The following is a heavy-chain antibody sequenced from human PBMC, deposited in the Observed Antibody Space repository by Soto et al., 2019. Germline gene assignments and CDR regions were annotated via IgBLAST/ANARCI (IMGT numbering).Heavy chain of an antibody. CDR3: AREYYYDSSGPNLNYYYGMDV. CDR2: ISVDNSNT. Sequence: GASVKVSCKASGYTFTNYGLSWVRQAPGQGLEWMGWISVDNSNTNYAQNLQGRVTMTTDTSTSTAYMELRSLRSDDTAVYYCAREYYYDSSGPNLNYYYGMDVWGQGTTVTVS. D-gene: IGHD3-22*01. J-gene: IGHJ6*02. V-gene: IGHV1-18*01. CDR1: GYTFTNYG.